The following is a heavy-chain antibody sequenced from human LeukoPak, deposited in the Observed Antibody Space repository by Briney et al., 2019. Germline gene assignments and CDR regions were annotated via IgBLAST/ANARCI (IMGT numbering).Heavy chain of an antibody. V-gene: IGHV3-74*01. CDR2: INSDGSST. CDR3: AREEGTIVAVSGFADY. D-gene: IGHD3-22*01. CDR1: GFTFSSYW. J-gene: IGHJ4*02. Sequence: GGSLRLSCAASGFTFSSYWMHWVRQAPGKGLVWVSRINSDGSSTSYADSVKGRFTISRGNAKNTLYLQMNSLRAEDTAVYYCAREEGTIVAVSGFADYWGKGTLVTVSS.